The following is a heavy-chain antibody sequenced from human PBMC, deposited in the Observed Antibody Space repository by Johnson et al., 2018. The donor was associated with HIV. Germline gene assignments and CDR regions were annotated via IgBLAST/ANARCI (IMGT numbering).Heavy chain of an antibody. Sequence: VQLVESGGGVVQPGRSLRLSCAASGFTFDDYGMSWVRQVPGKGLEWVSGINWNGGSTGYADSVKGRFTISRDNVKNSLYLQMNSLRAEDTAVYYCARDRIRSSHAFDIWCQGTMVTVSS. CDR2: INWNGGST. J-gene: IGHJ3*02. V-gene: IGHV3-20*04. CDR3: ARDRIRSSHAFDI. CDR1: GFTFDDYG. D-gene: IGHD6-6*01.